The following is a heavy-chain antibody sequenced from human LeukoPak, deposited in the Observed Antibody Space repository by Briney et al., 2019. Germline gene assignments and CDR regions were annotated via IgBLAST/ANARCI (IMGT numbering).Heavy chain of an antibody. Sequence: GGSLRLSCAASGFTFSSYAMSWVRQVPGEGLGWVAATSDTGVSTYYADSVKGRFTISRDNAKNSLYLQMNSLRAEDTAVYYCARPRSRSSSYFDYWGQGTLVTVSS. D-gene: IGHD6-6*01. CDR2: TSDTGVST. V-gene: IGHV3-23*01. CDR1: GFTFSSYA. J-gene: IGHJ4*02. CDR3: ARPRSRSSSYFDY.